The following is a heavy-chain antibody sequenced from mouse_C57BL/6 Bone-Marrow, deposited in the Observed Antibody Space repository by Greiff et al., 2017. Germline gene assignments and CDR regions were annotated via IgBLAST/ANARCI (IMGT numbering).Heavy chain of an antibody. V-gene: IGHV1-64*01. CDR2: IHPNSGST. CDR1: GYTFTSYW. Sequence: QVQLQQPGAELVKPGASVKLSCKASGYTFTSYWMHWVKQRPGQGLEWIGMIHPNSGSTNYNEKFKSKATLTVDKSSSTAYMQLSSLTSEDSAVYYCARSPYYYGSRWWGQGTTLTVSS. D-gene: IGHD1-1*01. CDR3: ARSPYYYGSRW. J-gene: IGHJ2*01.